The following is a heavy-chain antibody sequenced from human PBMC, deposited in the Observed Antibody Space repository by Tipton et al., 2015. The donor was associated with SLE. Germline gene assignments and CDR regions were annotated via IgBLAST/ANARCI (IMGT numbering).Heavy chain of an antibody. CDR1: NGSISSGSYY. Sequence: TLSLTCAVSNGSISSGSYYWGWIRQPAGKGLEWIGRIYTGGNTKYNPSLESRVTLSADASKAQFSLKLTSVTAADTAVYYCVVCSPSSCAYFDYWGQGRLVTDSS. CDR2: IYTGGNT. V-gene: IGHV4-61*02. D-gene: IGHD2-2*01. J-gene: IGHJ4*02. CDR3: VVCSPSSCAYFDY.